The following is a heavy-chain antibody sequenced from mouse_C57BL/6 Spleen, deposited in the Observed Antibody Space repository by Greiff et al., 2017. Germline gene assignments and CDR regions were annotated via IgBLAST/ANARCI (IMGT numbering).Heavy chain of an antibody. J-gene: IGHJ3*01. V-gene: IGHV1-80*01. CDR3: ARWDNYDSSWFAY. D-gene: IGHD2-4*01. CDR2: IYPGDGDT. Sequence: QVQLQQSGAELVKPGASVKISCKASGYAFSSYWMNWVKQRPGKGLEWIGQIYPGDGDTNYNGKFKGKATLTADKSSSTAYMQLSSLTSEDSAVYFCARWDNYDSSWFAYWGQGTLVTVSA. CDR1: GYAFSSYW.